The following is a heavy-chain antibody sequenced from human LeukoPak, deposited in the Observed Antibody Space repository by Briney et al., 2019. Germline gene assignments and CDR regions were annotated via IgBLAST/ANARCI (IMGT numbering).Heavy chain of an antibody. V-gene: IGHV4-59*05. CDR3: ARGNSSGWYYYYYYMDV. J-gene: IGHJ6*03. Sequence: PGGSLRLSCAASGFTFSSYEMNWVRQAPGKGLEWIGSIYYSGSTYYNPSLKSRVTISVDTSKNQFSLKLSSVTAADTAVYCCARGNSSGWYYYYYYMDVWGKGTTVTISS. CDR2: IYYSGST. CDR1: GFTFSSYE. D-gene: IGHD6-19*01.